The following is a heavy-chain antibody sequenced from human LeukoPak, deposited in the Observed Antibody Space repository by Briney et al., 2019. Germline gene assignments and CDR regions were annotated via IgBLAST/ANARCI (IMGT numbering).Heavy chain of an antibody. CDR2: ISGDGGST. CDR1: GFTFDDYA. V-gene: IGHV3-43*02. D-gene: IGHD2-8*01. CDR3: TTRTIYCTNGVCPGRVFDY. J-gene: IGHJ4*02. Sequence: GGSLRLSCAASGFTFDDYAMHWVRQAPGKGLEWVSLISGDGGSTYYADSVKGRFTISRDNSKNSLYLQMNSLKTEDTAVYYCTTRTIYCTNGVCPGRVFDYWGQGTLVTVSS.